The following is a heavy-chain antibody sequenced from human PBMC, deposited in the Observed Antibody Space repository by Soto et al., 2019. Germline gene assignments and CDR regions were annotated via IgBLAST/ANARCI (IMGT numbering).Heavy chain of an antibody. CDR3: VKDFRPTPTTVVTPGFDY. CDR2: ISSNGGST. CDR1: GFTFSSYA. J-gene: IGHJ4*02. V-gene: IGHV3-64D*08. D-gene: IGHD4-17*01. Sequence: GGSLRLSCSASGFTFSSYAMHWVRQAPGKGLEYVSAISSNGGSTYYADSVKGRFTISRDNSKNTLYLQMSSLRAEDTAVYYCVKDFRPTPTTVVTPGFDYWGQGTLVTVSS.